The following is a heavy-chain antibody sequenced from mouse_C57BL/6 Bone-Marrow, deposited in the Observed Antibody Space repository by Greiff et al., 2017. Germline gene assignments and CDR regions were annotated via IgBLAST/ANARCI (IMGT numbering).Heavy chain of an antibody. D-gene: IGHD4-1*02. CDR3: AREVCNWAFDY. Sequence: VQLQQPGAELVMPGASVKLSCKASGYTFTSYWMHWVKQRPGQGLEWIGEIDPSDSYTNYNQKFKGKSTLTVDKSSSTAYMQLSSLTSEDSAVYYCAREVCNWAFDYWGQGTTLTVSS. J-gene: IGHJ2*01. V-gene: IGHV1-69*01. CDR2: IDPSDSYT. CDR1: GYTFTSYW.